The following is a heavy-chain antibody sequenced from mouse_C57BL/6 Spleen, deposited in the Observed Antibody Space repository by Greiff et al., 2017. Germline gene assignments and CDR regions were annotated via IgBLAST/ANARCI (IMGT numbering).Heavy chain of an antibody. V-gene: IGHV1-55*01. CDR2: IYPGSGST. CDR3: ARRDDGYYPSYAMDD. D-gene: IGHD2-3*01. J-gene: IGHJ4*01. Sequence: VQLQQPGAELVKPGASVKMSCKASGYTFTSYWITWVKQRPGQGLEWIGDIYPGSGSTNYNEKFKSKATLTVDTSSSTAYMQLSSLTSEDSAVYYCARRDDGYYPSYAMDDWGQGTSVTVSS. CDR1: GYTFTSYW.